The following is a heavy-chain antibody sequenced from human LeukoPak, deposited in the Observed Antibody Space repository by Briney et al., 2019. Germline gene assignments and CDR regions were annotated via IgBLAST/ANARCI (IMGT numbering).Heavy chain of an antibody. V-gene: IGHV3-7*04. CDR2: IKQDGSEK. CDR3: ARDHCSGGSCYVD. Sequence: GGSLRLSCAASGFTFSDYYMSWVRQAPGKGLEWVAHIKQDGSEKYYVDSVKGRFTISRDNAKNSLYLQMNSLRAEDTAVYHCARDHCSGGSCYVDWGQGTLVTVSS. J-gene: IGHJ4*02. D-gene: IGHD2-15*01. CDR1: GFTFSDYY.